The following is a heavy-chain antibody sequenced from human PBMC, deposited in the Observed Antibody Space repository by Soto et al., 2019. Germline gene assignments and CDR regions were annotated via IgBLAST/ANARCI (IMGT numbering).Heavy chain of an antibody. CDR3: ARVRGVVPAAMGDFDY. J-gene: IGHJ4*02. CDR1: GGSISSYC. Sequence: SETLSLTCTVSGGSISSYCWSWIRQPPGKGLEWIGYIYYSGSTNYNPSLKSRVTISVDTSKNQFSLKLSSVTAADTAVYYCARVRGVVPAAMGDFDYWGQGTLVTVSS. CDR2: IYYSGST. V-gene: IGHV4-59*01. D-gene: IGHD2-2*01.